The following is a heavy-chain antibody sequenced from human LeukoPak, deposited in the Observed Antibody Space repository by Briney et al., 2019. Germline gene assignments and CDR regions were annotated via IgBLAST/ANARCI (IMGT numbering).Heavy chain of an antibody. J-gene: IGHJ6*02. D-gene: IGHD6-13*01. Sequence: GGSLRLSCAASGFTFSSYAMSWVRQAPGKGLEWVSAISGSGGSTYYADSVKGRFTISRDNSKNTLYLQMNSLRAEDTAVYYCAIPGYSSSWYQDHYYGMDVWGQGTTVTVSS. CDR2: ISGSGGST. V-gene: IGHV3-23*01. CDR3: AIPGYSSSWYQDHYYGMDV. CDR1: GFTFSSYA.